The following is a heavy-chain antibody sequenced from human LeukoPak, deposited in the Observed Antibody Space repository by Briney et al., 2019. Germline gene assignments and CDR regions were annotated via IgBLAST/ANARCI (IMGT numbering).Heavy chain of an antibody. D-gene: IGHD6-13*01. Sequence: SETLSLTCTVSGGSISSYYWSWIRQPAGKGLEWIGYIYYSGSTNYNPSLKSRVTISVDTSKNQFSPRLSSVTAADTAVYYCARYGRYSSSYYYYYMDVWGKGTTVTVSS. CDR2: IYYSGST. J-gene: IGHJ6*03. V-gene: IGHV4-59*01. CDR3: ARYGRYSSSYYYYYMDV. CDR1: GGSISSYY.